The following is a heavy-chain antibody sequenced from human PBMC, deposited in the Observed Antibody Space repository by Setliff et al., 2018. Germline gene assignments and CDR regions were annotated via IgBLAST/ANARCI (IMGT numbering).Heavy chain of an antibody. CDR2: IYYSGST. J-gene: IGHJ4*02. D-gene: IGHD6-6*01. CDR1: GGSISSSSYY. V-gene: IGHV4-39*07. Sequence: PSETLSLTCTVSGGSISSSSYYWGWIRQPPGKGLEWIGTIYYSGSTYYNPSLKSRVTISVDTSKNQFSLKLSSVTAADTAVYYCAPSHQYSSSPFDYWGQGTLVTVSS. CDR3: APSHQYSSSPFDY.